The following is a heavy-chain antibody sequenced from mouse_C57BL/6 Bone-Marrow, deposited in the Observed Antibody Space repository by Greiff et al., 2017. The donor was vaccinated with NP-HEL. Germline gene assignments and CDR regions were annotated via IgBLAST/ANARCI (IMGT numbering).Heavy chain of an antibody. V-gene: IGHV2-6-1*01. CDR3: ARQGDYYGSSYDYAMDY. CDR2: IWSDGST. Sequence: VKLVESGPGLVAPSQSLSITCTVSGFSLTSYGVHWVRQPPGKGLEWLVVIWSDGSTTYNSALKSRLSISKDNSKSQVFLKMNSLQTDDTAMYYCARQGDYYGSSYDYAMDYWGQGTSVTVSS. CDR1: GFSLTSYG. D-gene: IGHD1-1*01. J-gene: IGHJ4*01.